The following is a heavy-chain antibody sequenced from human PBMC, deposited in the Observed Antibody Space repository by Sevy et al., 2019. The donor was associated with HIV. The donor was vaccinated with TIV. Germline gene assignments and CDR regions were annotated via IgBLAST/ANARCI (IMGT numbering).Heavy chain of an antibody. CDR3: AKDTTAMVHDAFDI. J-gene: IGHJ3*02. Sequence: GGSLRLSCAASGFTFDDYAMHWVRQAPGKGLEWVSGISWNSGSIGYADSLKGRFTISRDNAKNSLYLQMNSLRAEDTALYYCAKDTTAMVHDAFDIWGQGTMVTVSS. CDR2: ISWNSGSI. CDR1: GFTFDDYA. D-gene: IGHD5-18*01. V-gene: IGHV3-9*01.